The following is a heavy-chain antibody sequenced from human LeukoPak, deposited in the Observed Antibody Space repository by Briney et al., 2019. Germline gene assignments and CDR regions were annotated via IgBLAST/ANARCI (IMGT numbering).Heavy chain of an antibody. CDR3: ARIMGRGYCSSTSCRGDWFDP. D-gene: IGHD2-2*01. CDR2: IYHSGST. V-gene: IGHV4-4*02. CDR1: GGFISSSNW. Sequence: PSGTLSLTCAVSGGFISSSNWWSWVRQPPGKGLEWIGEIYHSGSTNYNPSLKSRVTISVDKSKNQFSLKLSSVTAADTAVYYCARIMGRGYCSSTSCRGDWFDPWGQGTLVTVSS. J-gene: IGHJ5*02.